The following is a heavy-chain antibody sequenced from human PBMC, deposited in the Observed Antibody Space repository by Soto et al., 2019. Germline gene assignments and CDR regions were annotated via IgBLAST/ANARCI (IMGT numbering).Heavy chain of an antibody. CDR1: GGPVSSGGYY. CDR3: AMAGNYRYFDA. D-gene: IGHD1-7*01. CDR2: ISSRGSA. Sequence: QVQLQESGPGLVTPSETLSLTCTVSGGPVSSGGYYWSWIRQPPGKGLEWIGHISSRGSANYNPSLTSRITISVDTSKNQFSLKLTSVTAADTAVYYCAMAGNYRYFDAWGQGTLVTVSS. V-gene: IGHV4-61*08. J-gene: IGHJ4*02.